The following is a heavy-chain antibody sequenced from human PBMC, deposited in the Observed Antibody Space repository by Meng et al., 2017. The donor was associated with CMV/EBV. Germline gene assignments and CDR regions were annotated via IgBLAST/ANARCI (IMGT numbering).Heavy chain of an antibody. J-gene: IGHJ6*02. D-gene: IGHD2-2*01. CDR3: AKDRVVPAGGGMDV. V-gene: IGHV3-30*02. CDR2: IRYDGSNK. Sequence: GESLKISCAASGFTFSSYGMHWVRQAPGKGLEWVAFIRYDGSNKYYADSVKGRFTISKDNSKNTLYLQMNSLRAEDTAVYYCAKDRVVPAGGGMDVWGQGTTGTVSS. CDR1: GFTFSSYG.